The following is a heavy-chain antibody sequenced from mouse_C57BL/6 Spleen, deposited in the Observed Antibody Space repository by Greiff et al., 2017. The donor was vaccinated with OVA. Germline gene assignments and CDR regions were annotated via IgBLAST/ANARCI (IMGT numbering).Heavy chain of an antibody. CDR1: GYSITSGYY. CDR3: ARGAMGFDY. CDR2: ISYDGSN. J-gene: IGHJ2*01. Sequence: DVQLQESGPGLVKPSQSLSLTCSVTGYSITSGYYWNWIRQFPGNKLEWMGYISYDGSNNYNPSLKNRISITRDTSKNQFFLKLNSVTTEDTATYYCARGAMGFDYWGQGTTLTVSS. V-gene: IGHV3-6*01.